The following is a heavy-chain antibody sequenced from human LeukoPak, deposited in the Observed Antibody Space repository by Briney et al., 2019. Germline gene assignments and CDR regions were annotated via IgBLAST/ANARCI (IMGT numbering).Heavy chain of an antibody. V-gene: IGHV4-4*07. CDR3: ARDVPNWNYFDY. J-gene: IGHJ4*02. CDR1: VGSINSYY. D-gene: IGHD1-1*01. CDR2: IYTSGNT. Sequence: SETLSLTCTVSVGSINSYYRSWIRQPAGKGLEGIGRIYTSGNTNYNPYLKSRVTMSVDTSKNQFSLKLSSVTAADTAVYYCARDVPNWNYFDYWGQGTLVTVSS.